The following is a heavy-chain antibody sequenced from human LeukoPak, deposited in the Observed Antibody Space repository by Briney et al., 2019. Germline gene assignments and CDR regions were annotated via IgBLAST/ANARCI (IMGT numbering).Heavy chain of an antibody. D-gene: IGHD4-23*01. CDR3: ARGLGGGNSIFYFDY. V-gene: IGHV3-21*01. CDR1: GFTFSSYS. J-gene: IGHJ4*02. Sequence: GGSLRLSCAASGFTFSSYSMNWVRQAPGKGLEWVSSISSSSSYIYYADSVKGRFTISRDNAKNSLYLQMNSLRAEDTAVYYCARGLGGGNSIFYFDYWGQGTLVTVSS. CDR2: ISSSSSYI.